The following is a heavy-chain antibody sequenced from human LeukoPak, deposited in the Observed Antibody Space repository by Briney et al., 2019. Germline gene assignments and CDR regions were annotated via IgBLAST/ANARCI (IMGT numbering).Heavy chain of an antibody. CDR2: INPNIGGT. J-gene: IGHJ5*02. CDR3: ARAHLIAAPGYNWFDP. V-gene: IGHV1-2*02. CDR1: EYTFTPFY. D-gene: IGHD6-13*01. Sequence: ASVRVSYTPFEYTFTPFYMHWLGQAPGQGLGGWGWINPNIGGTQHVTQIQGRATLPTDASIHTAYMELSCLRSEDTAGLYFARAHLIAAPGYNWFDPWGQGTLVTVSS.